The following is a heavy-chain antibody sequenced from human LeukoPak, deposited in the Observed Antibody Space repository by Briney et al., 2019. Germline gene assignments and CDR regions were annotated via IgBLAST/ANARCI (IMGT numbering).Heavy chain of an antibody. Sequence: GRSLTLSCAAAGFSFDNYAMHWVRQGPGKGLEWVSGISWNSGTIKYADSVKGRFTISRDNAKSSLYLRMNSLRAEDMALFYCVKSPRGAVWYYFDYWGQGTLVTVSS. CDR3: VKSPRGAVWYYFDY. V-gene: IGHV3-9*03. J-gene: IGHJ4*02. CDR1: GFSFDNYA. CDR2: ISWNSGTI. D-gene: IGHD3-10*01.